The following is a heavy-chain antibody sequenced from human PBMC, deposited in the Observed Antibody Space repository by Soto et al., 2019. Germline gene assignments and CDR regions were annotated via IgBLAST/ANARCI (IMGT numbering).Heavy chain of an antibody. V-gene: IGHV3-21*01. Sequence: GSLRLSCAASGFTFSSYSMNWVRQAPGKGLEWVSSISSSSSYIYYADSVKGRFTISRDNAKNSLYLQMNSLRAEDTAVYYCARVPDYYDSSDGPLFDYWGQGTLVTVSS. D-gene: IGHD3-22*01. CDR2: ISSSSSYI. J-gene: IGHJ4*02. CDR1: GFTFSSYS. CDR3: ARVPDYYDSSDGPLFDY.